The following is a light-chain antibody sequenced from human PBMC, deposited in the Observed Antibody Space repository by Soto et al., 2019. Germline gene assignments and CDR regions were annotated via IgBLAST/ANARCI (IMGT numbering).Light chain of an antibody. Sequence: EIVVTQSPATLSLSPGERATLSCRASQSVSSYLAWYQQKPGQAPRLLIYDASNRATGIPARFSGSGSGTDFTLTISSLEPEDFAVYYCQQRSNWPPKWTFGQGTKVDIK. CDR3: QQRSNWPPKWT. CDR1: QSVSSY. CDR2: DAS. V-gene: IGKV3-11*01. J-gene: IGKJ1*01.